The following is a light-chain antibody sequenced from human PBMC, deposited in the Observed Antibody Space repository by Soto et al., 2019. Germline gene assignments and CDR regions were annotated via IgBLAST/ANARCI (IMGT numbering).Light chain of an antibody. V-gene: IGLV2-14*01. CDR1: SGDVGGYNY. CDR3: SSYTSSGSV. J-gene: IGLJ2*01. Sequence: QSALTQPASVSGSPGQSITISCTGTSGDVGGYNYVSWYQQHPGKAPKLMIYDVSNRPSGVSNRFSGSKSGNTASLTLSGLQAEDEADYYCSSYTSSGSVFGGGTKVTVL. CDR2: DVS.